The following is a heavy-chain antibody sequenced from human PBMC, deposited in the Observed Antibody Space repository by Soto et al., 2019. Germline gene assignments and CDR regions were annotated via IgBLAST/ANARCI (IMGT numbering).Heavy chain of an antibody. Sequence: PSETLSLTCTVSGGSISSGGYYWSWIRQHPGKGLEWIGSIYYSGSTYYNPSLKSRVTISVDTSKNQFSLKLSSVTAADTAVYYCARMIAADGMWFDYWGQGTLVTVS. CDR1: GGSISSGGYY. J-gene: IGHJ4*02. CDR3: ARMIAADGMWFDY. D-gene: IGHD6-13*01. CDR2: IYYSGST. V-gene: IGHV4-31*03.